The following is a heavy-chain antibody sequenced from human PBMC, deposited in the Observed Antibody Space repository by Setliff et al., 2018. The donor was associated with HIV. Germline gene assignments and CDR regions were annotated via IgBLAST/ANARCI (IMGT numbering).Heavy chain of an antibody. CDR2: VTYDGRRT. D-gene: IGHD2-15*01. J-gene: IGHJ4*02. CDR1: GFTFRTFA. CDR3: ASARIPTGGMSTSFDY. V-gene: IGHV3-30*10. Sequence: RGSLKISCVASGFTFRTFAMHWVRQAPGKGLEWVSGVTYDGRRTFYTDAVKGRFTISRDNSNNTLYLQVSSLRPEDTAVYYCASARIPTGGMSTSFDYWGQGTPVTVSS.